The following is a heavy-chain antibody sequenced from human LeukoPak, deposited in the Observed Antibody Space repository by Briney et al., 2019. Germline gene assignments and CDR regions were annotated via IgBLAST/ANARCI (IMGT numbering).Heavy chain of an antibody. CDR1: GFPFSPAW. J-gene: IGHJ4*02. CDR2: ICPDGTVT. Sequence: GGSLRLSCAGSGFPFSPAWMSWVRQAPGKGPMWVSRICPDGTVTNYADSVKARFIISRDNARNTVYLQMNSLRVEDTAVYYCVRDFRSADYWGQGTLVTVSS. CDR3: VRDFRSADY. V-gene: IGHV3-74*01.